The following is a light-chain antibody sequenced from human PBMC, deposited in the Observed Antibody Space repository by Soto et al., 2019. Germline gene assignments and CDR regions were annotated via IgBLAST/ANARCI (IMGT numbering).Light chain of an antibody. V-gene: IGKV3-15*01. CDR1: QSVSSY. Sequence: EIVLAQSPATLSLSPGERATLSCRASQSVSSYLAWYQQKPGQAPRLLIHGASTRATGIPARFSGRGSGTEFTLTISSLQSEDFAVYYCQQYNNWPVWTFGQGTRWIS. CDR3: QQYNNWPVWT. J-gene: IGKJ1*01. CDR2: GAS.